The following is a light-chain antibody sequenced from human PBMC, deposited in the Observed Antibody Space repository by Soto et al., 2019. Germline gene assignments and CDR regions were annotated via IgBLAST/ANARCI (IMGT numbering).Light chain of an antibody. J-gene: IGKJ1*01. Sequence: EIVMTQSPATLSVSPGERATLSCRASESVGSKLAWYQQKPGQSPRLLISAASIRATGVPDRFSGSGSGTEFTLTISGLQSEDFAIYYCQQYYNWPPWTFGQGTTVEI. CDR1: ESVGSK. CDR2: AAS. CDR3: QQYYNWPPWT. V-gene: IGKV3-15*01.